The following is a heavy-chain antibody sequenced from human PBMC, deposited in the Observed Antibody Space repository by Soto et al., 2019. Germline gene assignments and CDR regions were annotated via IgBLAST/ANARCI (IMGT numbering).Heavy chain of an antibody. D-gene: IGHD2-2*01. J-gene: IGHJ5*02. V-gene: IGHV3-23*01. CDR2: ISGSGGST. Sequence: EVQLLESGGGLVQPGGSLRLSCAASGFTFSSYAMSWVRQAPGKGLEWVSAISGSGGSTYYADSVKGRFTISRDNSKNTLYLQMNSLRAEDTAVYYCAKAPSCISTSCPVGNWFDPWGQGTLVTVSS. CDR1: GFTFSSYA. CDR3: AKAPSCISTSCPVGNWFDP.